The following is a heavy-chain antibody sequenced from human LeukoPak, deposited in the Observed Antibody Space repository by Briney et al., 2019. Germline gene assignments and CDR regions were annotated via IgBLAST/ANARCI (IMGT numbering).Heavy chain of an antibody. Sequence: SVKVSCKASGGTFSSYAISWVRQAPGQGLEWMGGIIPIFGTANYAQKFQGRVTITADEFTSTAYMDLSSLISEDTAVYYCATIPLRLRGWVDAFDIWGQGTMVTVSS. D-gene: IGHD1-14*01. J-gene: IGHJ3*02. V-gene: IGHV1-69*01. CDR2: IIPIFGTA. CDR3: ATIPLRLRGWVDAFDI. CDR1: GGTFSSYA.